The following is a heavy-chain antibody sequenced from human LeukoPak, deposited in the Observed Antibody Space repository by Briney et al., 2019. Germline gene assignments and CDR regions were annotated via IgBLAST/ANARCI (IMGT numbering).Heavy chain of an antibody. J-gene: IGHJ4*02. CDR3: ARVGEYGSGSYLLY. CDR2: INHSGST. CDR1: GGSFSGYY. V-gene: IGHV4-34*01. D-gene: IGHD3-10*01. Sequence: SETLSLTCAVYGGSFSGYYWSWIRQPPGKGLEWIGEINHSGSTNYNPSLKSRVTISVDTSKNQFSLKLSSVTAADTAVYYCARVGEYGSGSYLLYWGQGTLVTVSS.